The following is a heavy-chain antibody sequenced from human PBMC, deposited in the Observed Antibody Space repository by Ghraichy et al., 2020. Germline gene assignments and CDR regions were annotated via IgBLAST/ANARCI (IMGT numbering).Heavy chain of an antibody. V-gene: IGHV4-59*01. Sequence: SETLSLTCTVSGGSISSYYWSWIRQPPGKGLEWIEYIYYSGSTNYNPSLKSRVTISVDTSKNQFSLKLSSVTAADTAVYYCARGGITMVRGVISSIDYWGQGTLVTVSS. D-gene: IGHD3-10*01. CDR2: IYYSGST. J-gene: IGHJ4*02. CDR1: GGSISSYY. CDR3: ARGGITMVRGVISSIDY.